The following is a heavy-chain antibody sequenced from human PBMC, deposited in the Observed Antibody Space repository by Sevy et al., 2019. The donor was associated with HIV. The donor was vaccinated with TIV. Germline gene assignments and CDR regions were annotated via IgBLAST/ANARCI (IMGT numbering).Heavy chain of an antibody. J-gene: IGHJ4*02. V-gene: IGHV3-21*01. CDR1: GFTFSSYA. D-gene: IGHD2-15*01. CDR2: INAISSNI. CDR3: ARDLFSGGNAEYGY. Sequence: GGSLRLSCAASGFTFSSYAMNWVRQAPGKGLEWVSSINAISSNIYYADSVKGRFTISRDNAENSLYLQMNSVRAEDTAVYYCARDLFSGGNAEYGYWGQGTLVTVSS.